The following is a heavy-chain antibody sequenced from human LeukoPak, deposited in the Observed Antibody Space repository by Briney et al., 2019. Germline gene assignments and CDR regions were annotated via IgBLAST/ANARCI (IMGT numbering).Heavy chain of an antibody. CDR1: GGSISSGSYY. J-gene: IGHJ3*02. CDR3: ARDVAIFGVVDAFDI. Sequence: PSETLSLTCTVSGGSISSGSYYWSWIRQPAGKGLEWIGRIYTSGSTNYNPSLKSRVTISVDTSKNQFSLRLSSVTAADTAVYYCARDVAIFGVVDAFDIWGQGTMVTASS. D-gene: IGHD3-3*02. CDR2: IYTSGST. V-gene: IGHV4-61*02.